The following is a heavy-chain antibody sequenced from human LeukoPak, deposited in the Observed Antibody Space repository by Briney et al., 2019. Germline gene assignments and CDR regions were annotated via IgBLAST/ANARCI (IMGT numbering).Heavy chain of an antibody. J-gene: IGHJ5*02. Sequence: GSSVKVSCKASGGTFSNYAISWMRQAPGQGLEWMGRIIPILGIANYAQKFQGRVTITADKSTSTAYMELSSLRSEDTAVYYCARDRFWFDPWGQGTLVTVSS. CDR2: IIPILGIA. CDR3: ARDRFWFDP. V-gene: IGHV1-69*04. CDR1: GGTFSNYA.